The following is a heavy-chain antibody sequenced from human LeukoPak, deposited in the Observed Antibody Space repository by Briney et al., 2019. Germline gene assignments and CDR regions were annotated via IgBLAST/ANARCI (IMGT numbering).Heavy chain of an antibody. J-gene: IGHJ3*02. D-gene: IGHD3-9*01. Sequence: SESLSLTCTVSGGSISSYYWGWIRQPPGEGLEWNGYIYYSGSTNYNPSLKSRVTISVDTSKNQFSLKLSSVTAADTAVYYCARALGYFDWSGAFDIWGQGTMVTVSS. CDR2: IYYSGST. V-gene: IGHV4-59*01. CDR1: GGSISSYY. CDR3: ARALGYFDWSGAFDI.